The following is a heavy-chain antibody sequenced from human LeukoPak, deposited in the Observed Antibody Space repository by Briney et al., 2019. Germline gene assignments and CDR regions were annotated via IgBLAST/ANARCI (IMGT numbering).Heavy chain of an antibody. CDR1: GFTFSSYW. Sequence: GGSLRLSCAASGFTFSSYWMSWVRQAPRKGLEWVANIKQDGSEKYYVDSVKGRFTISRDNAKNSLYLQMNSLRAEDTAVYYCARDLRYFDWLLSPYYYYYGMDVWGQGTTVTVSS. CDR2: IKQDGSEK. V-gene: IGHV3-7*01. D-gene: IGHD3-9*01. J-gene: IGHJ6*02. CDR3: ARDLRYFDWLLSPYYYYYGMDV.